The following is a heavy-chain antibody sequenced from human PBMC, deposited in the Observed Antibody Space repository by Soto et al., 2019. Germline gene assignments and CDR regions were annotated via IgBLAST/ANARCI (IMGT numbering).Heavy chain of an antibody. V-gene: IGHV3-48*01. CDR2: ISTRSSTI. CDR3: ARWDYDGSGSDFDY. J-gene: IGHJ4*02. Sequence: EVQLVESGGGLVQPGGSLRLSCAASGFTFSSYGMNWVRQAPGKGLEWVSYISTRSSTIYYADSVKGRFTISRDNAKNSLYVQMNSLRAQDTALYYCARWDYDGSGSDFDYLGQGTLVTVSS. D-gene: IGHD3-10*01. CDR1: GFTFSSYG.